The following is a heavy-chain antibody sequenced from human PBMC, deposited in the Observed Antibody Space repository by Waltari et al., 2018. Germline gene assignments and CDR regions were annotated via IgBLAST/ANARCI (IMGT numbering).Heavy chain of an antibody. CDR3: AKDAFGNTYLDY. V-gene: IGHV3-33*03. CDR2: TWSDGSVE. CDR1: GFSLVTYG. D-gene: IGHD3-10*01. J-gene: IGHJ4*02. Sequence: QVQLVESGGGVVQPGKSLSLSCVPSGFSLVTYGMHWVRQTPGRGLEWVALTWSDGSVEYYADSVRGRFTVSRDNSKNILYLDMDSLRVDDTATYYCAKDAFGNTYLDYWGQGTLVTVSS.